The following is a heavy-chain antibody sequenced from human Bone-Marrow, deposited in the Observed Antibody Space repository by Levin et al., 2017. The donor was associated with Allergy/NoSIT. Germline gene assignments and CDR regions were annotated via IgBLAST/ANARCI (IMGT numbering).Heavy chain of an antibody. CDR2: ISSSGSTI. V-gene: IGHV3-11*01. Sequence: GESLKISCAASGFTFSDYYMSWIRQAPGKGLEWVSYISSSGSTIYYADSVKGRFTISRDNAKNSLYLQMNSLRAEDTAVYYCATNPYDFWSGYWAPYYYYGMDVWGQGTTVTVSS. D-gene: IGHD3-3*01. J-gene: IGHJ6*02. CDR3: ATNPYDFWSGYWAPYYYYGMDV. CDR1: GFTFSDYY.